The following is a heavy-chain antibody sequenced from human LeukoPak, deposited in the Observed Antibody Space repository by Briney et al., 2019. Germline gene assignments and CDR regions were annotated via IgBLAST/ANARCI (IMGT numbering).Heavy chain of an antibody. CDR2: IYHSGST. CDR1: GYSISSGYY. J-gene: IGHJ4*02. Sequence: SETLSLTCAVSGYSISSGYYWGWIRQPPGKGLEWIGSIYHSGSTYYNPSLKSRVTISVDTSKNQFPLKLSSVTAADTAVYYCARRVGSSGLRPNLQYYFDYWGQGTLVTVSS. V-gene: IGHV4-38-2*01. CDR3: ARRVGSSGLRPNLQYYFDY. D-gene: IGHD3-10*01.